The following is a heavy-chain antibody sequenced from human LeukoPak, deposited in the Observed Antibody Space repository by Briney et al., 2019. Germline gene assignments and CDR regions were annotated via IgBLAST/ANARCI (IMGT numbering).Heavy chain of an antibody. D-gene: IGHD3-10*01. CDR3: AKDYYALLWFGEFNRKYYFDY. V-gene: IGHV3-30*02. CDR2: ITYDGSNK. CDR1: GFTFTTFG. J-gene: IGHJ4*02. Sequence: GGSLRLSCAASGFTFTTFGMHWVRQAPGKGLEWVTFITYDGSNKYYADSVKSRFTISRDNSKNTLYLQMNSLRAEDTAVYYCAKDYYALLWFGEFNRKYYFDYWGQGTLVTVSS.